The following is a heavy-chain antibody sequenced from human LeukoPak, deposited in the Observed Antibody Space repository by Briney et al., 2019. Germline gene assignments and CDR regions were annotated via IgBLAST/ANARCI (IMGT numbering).Heavy chain of an antibody. CDR3: ARDQHGNTWGGTPDY. Sequence: GGSLRLSCAASGFTFSSSAMSWVRQVPGKGLEWVSGISASGGSTYYADSVKGRFTISRDNSKDTLYLQVNSLRAEDTAVYYCARDQHGNTWGGTPDYWGQGTPVTVSS. CDR2: ISASGGST. D-gene: IGHD7-27*01. CDR1: GFTFSSSA. J-gene: IGHJ4*02. V-gene: IGHV3-23*01.